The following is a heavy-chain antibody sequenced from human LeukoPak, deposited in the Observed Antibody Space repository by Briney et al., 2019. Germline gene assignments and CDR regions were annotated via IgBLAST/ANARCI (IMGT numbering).Heavy chain of an antibody. J-gene: IGHJ3*02. D-gene: IGHD1-26*01. V-gene: IGHV3-23*01. CDR1: GFTFSSYA. Sequence: GGSLRLSCAASGFTFSSYAMNWVRRAPGKGLEWVSTISADGSGTYYADSVKGRFTISRDNSKNTLYLQMNSLRAEDTAVYYCAKFRVGATTFSAFDIWGQGTMVTVSS. CDR3: AKFRVGATTFSAFDI. CDR2: ISADGSGT.